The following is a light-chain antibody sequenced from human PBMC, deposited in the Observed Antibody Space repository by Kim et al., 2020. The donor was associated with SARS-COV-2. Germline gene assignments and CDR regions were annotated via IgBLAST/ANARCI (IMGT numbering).Light chain of an antibody. CDR3: DAWDDNVNVPV. CDR2: SND. CDR1: RSNIGSNT. J-gene: IGLJ2*01. V-gene: IGLV1-44*01. Sequence: QSALTQPPSVSGTPGQRVTISCSGSRSNIGSNTVNWYQQISGTTPKLVMYSNDQRPSGVPDRFSGSKSGTSASLAISGLQSDDEADYYCDAWDDNVNVPVFGGGTHLTVL.